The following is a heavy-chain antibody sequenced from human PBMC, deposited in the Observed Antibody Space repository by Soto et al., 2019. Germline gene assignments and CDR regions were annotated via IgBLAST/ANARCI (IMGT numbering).Heavy chain of an antibody. CDR1: GFTFSSYA. CDR2: ISYDGSNK. CDR3: ARDESEAAAGTGPPDY. D-gene: IGHD6-13*01. V-gene: IGHV3-30-3*01. Sequence: QVQLVESGGGVVQPGRSLRLSCAASGFTFSSYAMHWVRQAPGKGLEWVAVISYDGSNKYYADSVKGRFTISRDNSKNTLYLQMNSLRAEDTAVHYCARDESEAAAGTGPPDYWGQGTLVTVSS. J-gene: IGHJ4*02.